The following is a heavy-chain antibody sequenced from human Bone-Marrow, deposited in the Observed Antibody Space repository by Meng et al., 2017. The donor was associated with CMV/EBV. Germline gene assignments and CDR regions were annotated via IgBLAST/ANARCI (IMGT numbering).Heavy chain of an antibody. CDR1: GFTFSTYN. Sequence: GGSLRLSCAASGFTFSTYNMNWVRQAPGKGLEWVSSISSSGNYIYYADSVKGRFTISRDNAKNSLYLRMNNLRAEGTAVYYCARDKTHRSNYYDSSGLVWGQGALVTVSS. CDR2: ISSSGNYI. J-gene: IGHJ1*01. CDR3: ARDKTHRSNYYDSSGLV. D-gene: IGHD3-22*01. V-gene: IGHV3-21*01.